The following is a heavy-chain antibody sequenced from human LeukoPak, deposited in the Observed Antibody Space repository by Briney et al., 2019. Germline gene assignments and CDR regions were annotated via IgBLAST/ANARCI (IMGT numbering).Heavy chain of an antibody. V-gene: IGHV3-7*01. CDR1: GFTFSSYW. CDR3: AKDGTHGGIDY. CDR2: IRQDGSEK. Sequence: GGSLRLSCAASGFTFSSYWMSWVRQAPGKGLEWVANIRQDGSEKYYVDSVKGRFTISRDNAKNSLYLQMNSLRAEDTAVYYCAKDGTHGGIDYWGQGTLVTVSS. J-gene: IGHJ4*02. D-gene: IGHD4-23*01.